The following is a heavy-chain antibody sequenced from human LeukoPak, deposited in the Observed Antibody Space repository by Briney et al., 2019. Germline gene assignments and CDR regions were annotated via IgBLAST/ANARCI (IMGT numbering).Heavy chain of an antibody. Sequence: PGRSLRLSCAASGFTFSSYAMHWVRQAPGKGLEWVAVISYDGSDYYADSVKGRFTISRDNSRDTLYLEMNSLRAEDRAVYYCARANSSAWHNFDFWGQGTLVTVSS. CDR2: ISYDGSD. D-gene: IGHD6-19*01. J-gene: IGHJ4*02. CDR1: GFTFSSYA. CDR3: ARANSSAWHNFDF. V-gene: IGHV3-30-3*01.